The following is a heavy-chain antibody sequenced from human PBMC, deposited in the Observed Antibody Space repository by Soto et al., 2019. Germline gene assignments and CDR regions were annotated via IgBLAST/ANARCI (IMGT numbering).Heavy chain of an antibody. CDR3: AKGRSFHYLDF. Sequence: LRLSCAASGFTFADYAIHWVRQCPGKVLDLVSFISWNAVGIGYADSVKGRFTISRDNAKNSLYLQMNSLRLEDTALYYCAKGRSFHYLDFWGQGALVTVSS. CDR2: ISWNAVGI. J-gene: IGHJ4*02. V-gene: IGHV3-9*01. CDR1: GFTFADYA.